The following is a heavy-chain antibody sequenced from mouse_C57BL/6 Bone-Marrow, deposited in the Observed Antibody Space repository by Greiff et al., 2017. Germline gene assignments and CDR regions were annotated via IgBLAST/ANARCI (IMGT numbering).Heavy chain of an antibody. V-gene: IGHV1-64*01. CDR3: AREGWLLPPFAY. CDR1: GYTFTSYW. Sequence: VKLQQPGAELVKPGASVKLSCKASGYTFTSYWMHWVKQRPGQGLEWIGMIHPNSGSTNYNEKFKSKATLTVDKSSSTAYMQLSSLTSENSAVYYWAREGWLLPPFAYWGQGTLVTVSA. CDR2: IHPNSGST. J-gene: IGHJ3*01. D-gene: IGHD2-3*01.